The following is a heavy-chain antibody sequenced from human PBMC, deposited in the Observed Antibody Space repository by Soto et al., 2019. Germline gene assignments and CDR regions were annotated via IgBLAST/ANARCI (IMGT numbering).Heavy chain of an antibody. D-gene: IGHD5-12*01. CDR1: GYTFTSYG. CDR2: ISAYNGNT. J-gene: IGHJ5*02. Sequence: GASVKVSCKASGYTFTSYGISWVRQAPGQGLEWMGWISAYNGNTNYAQKLQGRVTMTTDTSTSTAYMELRSLRSDDTAVYYCARPFAVDIVATPRGWFDPWGQGTLVTVSS. CDR3: ARPFAVDIVATPRGWFDP. V-gene: IGHV1-18*01.